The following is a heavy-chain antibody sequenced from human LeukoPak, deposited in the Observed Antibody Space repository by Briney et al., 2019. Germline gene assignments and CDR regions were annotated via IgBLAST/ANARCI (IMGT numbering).Heavy chain of an antibody. V-gene: IGHV3-23*01. CDR1: GSALSSYA. CDR3: ARDYTSGWYWDY. D-gene: IGHD6-19*01. J-gene: IGHJ4*02. CDR2: LSNSGGIT. Sequence: GGSLRLSCAASGSALSSYAMSWVRQAPGKGLEWVSSLSNSGGITDYADFVKGRFTISRDNSKNTLWLQINNLRAEDTALYYCARDYTSGWYWDYWGQGTLVTVSS.